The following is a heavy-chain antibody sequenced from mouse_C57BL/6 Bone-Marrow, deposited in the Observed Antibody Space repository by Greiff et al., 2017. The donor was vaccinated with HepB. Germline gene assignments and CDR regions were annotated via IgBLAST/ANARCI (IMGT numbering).Heavy chain of an antibody. CDR1: GFTFSDYG. D-gene: IGHD4-1*01. CDR3: ARHWDGDWYFDV. CDR2: ISSGSSTI. Sequence: DVKLVESGGGLVKPGGSLKLSCAASGFTFSDYGMHWVRQAPEKGLEWVAYISSGSSTIYYADTVKGRFTISRDNAKNTLFLQMTSLRSEDTAMYYCARHWDGDWYFDVWGTGTTVTVSS. V-gene: IGHV5-17*01. J-gene: IGHJ1*03.